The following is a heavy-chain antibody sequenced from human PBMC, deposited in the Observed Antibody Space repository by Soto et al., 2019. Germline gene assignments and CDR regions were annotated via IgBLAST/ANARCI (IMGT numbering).Heavy chain of an antibody. V-gene: IGHV4-4*07. CDR2: IYSDGRN. Sequence: SETLSLTCTVSGGSISSFYWSWIRQPAGKGLEWIGRIYSDGRNNYNPSLKSRVTMSVDTSKNQFSLRLSSVTAADTAMYYCARGSSRWDYWGQGTLVTVSS. J-gene: IGHJ4*02. D-gene: IGHD6-13*01. CDR1: GGSISSFY. CDR3: ARGSSRWDY.